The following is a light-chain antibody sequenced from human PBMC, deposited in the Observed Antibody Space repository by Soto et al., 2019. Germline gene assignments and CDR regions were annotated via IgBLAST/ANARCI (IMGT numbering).Light chain of an antibody. CDR1: SSDVGGYTY. Sequence: QSALTQPASVSGSPGQSITISCTGTSSDVGGYTYVSWYQQHPGKAPKLMIFEVSNRPSGVSNRFSGSKSGNTASLTISGLQAEDEADYYCQSYDGTDQWVFGGGTQLTVL. J-gene: IGLJ3*02. V-gene: IGLV2-14*01. CDR3: QSYDGTDQWV. CDR2: EVS.